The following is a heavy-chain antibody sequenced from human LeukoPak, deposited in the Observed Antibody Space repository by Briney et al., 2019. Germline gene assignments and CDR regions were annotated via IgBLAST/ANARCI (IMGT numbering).Heavy chain of an antibody. J-gene: IGHJ4*02. CDR2: ISQSGNT. D-gene: IGHD6-13*01. V-gene: IGHV4-38-2*01. Sequence: SGTLSLTCAVSGYSISSGYYWGWIRQPPGKGLEWIGSISQSGNTYYNPSLKSRVTISVDTSKNRFSLKLSSVTAADTAVYYCARWAMAAADYWGQGTLVTVSS. CDR3: ARWAMAAADY. CDR1: GYSISSGYY.